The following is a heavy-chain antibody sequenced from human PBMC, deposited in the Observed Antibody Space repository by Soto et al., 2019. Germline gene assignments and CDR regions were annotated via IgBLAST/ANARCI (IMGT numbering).Heavy chain of an antibody. CDR2: ISFDGSEK. CDR1: GCTFSSYS. Sequence: GGSVRLSCEDSGCTFSSYSMHWVRQAPGKGLEWVAVISFDGSEKYYADAVKGRFTISRDNSKNTLYMQMNSLRAEDTAVYFCAKVLPPLSTNHFFDSWGQGTLVTVSS. V-gene: IGHV3-30*18. CDR3: AKVLPPLSTNHFFDS. D-gene: IGHD2-2*01. J-gene: IGHJ4*02.